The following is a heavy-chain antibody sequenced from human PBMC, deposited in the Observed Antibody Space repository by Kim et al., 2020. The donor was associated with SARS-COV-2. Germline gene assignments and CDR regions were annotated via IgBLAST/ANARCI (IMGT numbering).Heavy chain of an antibody. V-gene: IGHV3-30*18. J-gene: IGHJ5*02. CDR1: GFTFSSYG. Sequence: GGSLRLSCAASGFTFSSYGMHWVRQAPGKGLEWVAVISYDGSNKYYADSVKGRFTISRDNSKNTLYLQMNSLRAEDTAVYYCAKGGYYDFWSPFDPWGQGTLVTVSS. D-gene: IGHD3-3*01. CDR3: AKGGYYDFWSPFDP. CDR2: ISYDGSNK.